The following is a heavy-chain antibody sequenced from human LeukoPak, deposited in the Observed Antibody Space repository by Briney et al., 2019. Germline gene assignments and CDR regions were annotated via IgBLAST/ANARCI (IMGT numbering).Heavy chain of an antibody. Sequence: GGSLRLSCAASGFTFSSYAMHWVRQAPGKGLEWVSGISWNSGSIGYADSVKGRFTISRDNAKNSLYLQMNSLRAEDTALYYCAKDIGYFANYYYYGMDVWGQGTTVTVSS. D-gene: IGHD3-9*01. CDR1: GFTFSSYA. J-gene: IGHJ6*02. CDR3: AKDIGYFANYYYYGMDV. V-gene: IGHV3-9*01. CDR2: ISWNSGSI.